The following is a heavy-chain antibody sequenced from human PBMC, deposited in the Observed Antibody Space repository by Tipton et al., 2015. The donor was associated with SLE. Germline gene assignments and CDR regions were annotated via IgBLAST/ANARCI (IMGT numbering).Heavy chain of an antibody. CDR1: GFTFSSYA. CDR3: ARDNWFDP. J-gene: IGHJ5*02. CDR2: ISYDGSNK. V-gene: IGHV3-30-3*01. Sequence: LRLSCAASGFTFSSYAMHWVRQAPGKGLEWVAVISYDGSNKYYADSVKGRFTISRDNSKNTLYLQMNSLRAEDTAVYYRARDNWFDPWGQGTLVTVSS.